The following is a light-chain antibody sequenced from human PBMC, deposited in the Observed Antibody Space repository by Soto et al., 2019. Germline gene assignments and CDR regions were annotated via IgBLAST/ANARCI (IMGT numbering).Light chain of an antibody. V-gene: IGLV2-8*01. CDR2: EVT. CDR3: SSFADNNNVI. Sequence: QSALTQPPSASGSHGQSVTISCIGTSSDVGGYNYVSWYQQHPGKAPKLMIYEVTKRPSGVPDRFSGSKSGNTASLTVSGLQAEDEADYYCSSFADNNNVIFGGGTKLTVL. CDR1: SSDVGGYNY. J-gene: IGLJ2*01.